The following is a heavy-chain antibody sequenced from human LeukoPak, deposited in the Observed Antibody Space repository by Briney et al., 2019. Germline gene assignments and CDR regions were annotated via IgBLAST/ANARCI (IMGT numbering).Heavy chain of an antibody. Sequence: SETLSLTCTVSGGSSSSYYWSWIRQPAGKGLEWIGRIYTSGSTNYNPSLKSRVTMSVDTSKNQFSLKLSSVTAADTAVYYCARDNNWNYIDYYYYMGVWGKGTTVTVSS. V-gene: IGHV4-4*07. CDR3: ARDNNWNYIDYYYYMGV. CDR2: IYTSGST. J-gene: IGHJ6*03. CDR1: GGSSSSYY. D-gene: IGHD1-7*01.